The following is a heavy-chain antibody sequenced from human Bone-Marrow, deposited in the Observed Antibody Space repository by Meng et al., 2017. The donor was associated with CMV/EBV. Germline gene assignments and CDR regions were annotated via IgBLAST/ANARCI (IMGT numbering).Heavy chain of an antibody. CDR2: IYWNDDK. Sequence: SGPTLVKPTQTLTLTCTLSGFSLNTSGVGVDWIRQPPGKALEWLALIYWNDDKRYKSSLKSRLTITKDTAKNQVVLTMTNLDPVDTATYFCARSRGSGTSTSSYYYYGVDVWGQGTAVTVSS. J-gene: IGHJ6*02. V-gene: IGHV2-5*01. D-gene: IGHD2-2*01. CDR3: ARSRGSGTSTSSYYYYGVDV. CDR1: GFSLNTSGVG.